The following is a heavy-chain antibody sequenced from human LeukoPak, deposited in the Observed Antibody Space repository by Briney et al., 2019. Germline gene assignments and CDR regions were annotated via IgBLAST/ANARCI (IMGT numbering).Heavy chain of an antibody. CDR2: IRYDGSNK. CDR1: GFTFSSYG. J-gene: IGHJ4*02. V-gene: IGHV3-30*02. CDR3: LRGDRRDY. Sequence: GGSLRLSCAASGFTFSSYGIRWVRQAPGKGLEWVGFIRYDGSNKYYADSVKGRFIISRDNAKDSLYLQMNSLRVEDTAVYYCLRGDRRDYWGQGTLVTVSS.